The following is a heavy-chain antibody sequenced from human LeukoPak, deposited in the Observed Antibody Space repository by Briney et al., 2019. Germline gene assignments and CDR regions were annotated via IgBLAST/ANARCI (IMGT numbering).Heavy chain of an antibody. D-gene: IGHD2-15*01. Sequence: ASVKVSCKASGYTFTGYYVHWVRQAPGQGLEWMGWINPNGGGTNYSQKFQGRLTIIRDTSISTAYMELGSLISDDTAVYYCARGRGYCSGHTCLLYDYWGQGTLVTVSS. V-gene: IGHV1-2*02. CDR2: INPNGGGT. CDR1: GYTFTGYY. CDR3: ARGRGYCSGHTCLLYDY. J-gene: IGHJ4*02.